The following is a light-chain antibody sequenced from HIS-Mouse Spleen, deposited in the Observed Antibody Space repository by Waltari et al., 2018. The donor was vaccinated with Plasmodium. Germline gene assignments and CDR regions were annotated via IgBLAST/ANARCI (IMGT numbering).Light chain of an antibody. CDR3: QQSYSTPWT. CDR1: QSISSD. Sequence: DIQMTQPPSSLSASVGDRVTITGRASQSISSDLNWYQQKPGKAPKLLIYAASSLQSGFPSRFSGSGAGTDFTLTISSLQPEYFATYYCQQSYSTPWTFGQGTKVEIK. J-gene: IGKJ1*01. CDR2: AAS. V-gene: IGKV1-39*01.